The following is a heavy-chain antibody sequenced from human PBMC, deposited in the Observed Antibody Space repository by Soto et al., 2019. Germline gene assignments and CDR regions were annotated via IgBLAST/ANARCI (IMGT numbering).Heavy chain of an antibody. Sequence: QVQLQESGPGLVKPSETLSLTCTVSGGSISSYYWSWIRQPPGKGLEWIGYIDYSGSTNYNPSPKSRVTISVDTSRNQFSLKLNSVTAADTAVYYCARLLGKTNPNLDQWGQGTLVTVSP. J-gene: IGHJ4*02. CDR3: ARLLGKTNPNLDQ. CDR2: IDYSGST. V-gene: IGHV4-59*08. CDR1: GGSISSYY. D-gene: IGHD1-26*01.